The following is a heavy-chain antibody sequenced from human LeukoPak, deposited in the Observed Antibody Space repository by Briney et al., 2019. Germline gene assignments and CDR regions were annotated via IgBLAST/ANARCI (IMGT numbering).Heavy chain of an antibody. CDR2: IKQDGSDK. Sequence: GGSLRLSCAASGFXFGNYWIGWVRQAPGKGLEWLAIIKQDGSDKYYVDSVKGRFTISRDNTKKALFLQMNSLRSEDTAIYYCARTILAPWGQGTLVIVSS. D-gene: IGHD3-3*01. V-gene: IGHV3-7*05. CDR1: GFXFGNYW. J-gene: IGHJ5*02. CDR3: ARTILAP.